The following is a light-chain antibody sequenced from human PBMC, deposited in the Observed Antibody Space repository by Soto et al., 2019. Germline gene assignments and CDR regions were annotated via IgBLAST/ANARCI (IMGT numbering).Light chain of an antibody. CDR3: AAWDDRLV. CDR2: SNN. CDR1: SCNIGSNT. Sequence: QSVLTQPPSASGTPGQRVTISCSGSSCNIGSNTLNWYQQLPGTAPKLLIYSNNQRLSGVPDRFSGSKSGTSASLAISGVQSEDESDYYCAAWDDRLVFGGGTKLTVL. J-gene: IGLJ2*01. V-gene: IGLV1-44*01.